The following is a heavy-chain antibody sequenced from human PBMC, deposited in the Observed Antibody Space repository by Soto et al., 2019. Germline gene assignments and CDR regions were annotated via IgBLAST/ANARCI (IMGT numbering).Heavy chain of an antibody. CDR3: ASGGSGYYNY. CDR2: INSDGSST. V-gene: IGHV3-74*01. J-gene: IGHJ4*02. D-gene: IGHD3-22*01. Sequence: EVQLVESGGGLVQPGGSLRLSCAASGFTFGPYWMHWVRQVPGKGLVWLSRINSDGSSTIYADSVKGRFTISRDNAKSTLSLQMHSLRAEDTAVYYCASGGSGYYNYWGQGTLVTVSS. CDR1: GFTFGPYW.